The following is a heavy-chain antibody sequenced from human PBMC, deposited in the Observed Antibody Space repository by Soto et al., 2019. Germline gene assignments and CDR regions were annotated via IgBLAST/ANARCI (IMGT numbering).Heavy chain of an antibody. CDR2: IIPILGTA. D-gene: IGHD2-2*01. J-gene: IGHJ4*02. Sequence: ASVEVCCEASGGTFNSYAISWARQAPGQGLEWMGGIIPILGTANYAQKFQGRVTITADESTSTAYMELSSLRSEDTAVYYCAREAVLVPAAVYWGQGTLVTSPQ. CDR3: AREAVLVPAAVY. CDR1: GGTFNSYA. V-gene: IGHV1-69*13.